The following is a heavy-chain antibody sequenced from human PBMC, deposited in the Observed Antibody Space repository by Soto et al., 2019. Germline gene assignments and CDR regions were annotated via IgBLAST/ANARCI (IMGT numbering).Heavy chain of an antibody. CDR3: AAGVRGVSYFDP. Sequence: SVKVSCKASGGTFSSYAISWVRQAPGQGLEWMGGIIPIFGTANYAQKFQGRVTITADESTSTAYMELRSLRSEDTAVYYCAAGVRGVSYFDPWGQGTLVTVSS. J-gene: IGHJ5*02. CDR1: GGTFSSYA. CDR2: IIPIFGTA. D-gene: IGHD3-10*01. V-gene: IGHV1-69*13.